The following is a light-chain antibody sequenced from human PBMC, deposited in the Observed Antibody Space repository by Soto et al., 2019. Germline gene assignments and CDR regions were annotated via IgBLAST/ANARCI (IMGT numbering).Light chain of an antibody. CDR1: SSDVGGFNY. V-gene: IGLV2-14*01. J-gene: IGLJ2*01. CDR2: DVT. Sequence: QSALTQPATVSGSPGQSITISCTGTSSDVGGFNYVSWYQQHPGRAPKLIIYDVTNRPSGLSNRFSGSKSGNTASLTISGLQADDEADYYCSSYASSTTLVVFGGGTQLTVL. CDR3: SSYASSTTLVV.